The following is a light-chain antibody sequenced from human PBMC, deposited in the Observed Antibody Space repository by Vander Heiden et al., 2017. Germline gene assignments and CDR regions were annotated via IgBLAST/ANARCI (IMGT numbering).Light chain of an antibody. J-gene: IGKJ1*01. V-gene: IGKV3-20*01. Sequence: IVLTQSPGTLSLSPGERATLSCRASQSVSNSYVAWYQVRPGQAPKLLIYSASFRATGIPDRFTGSGSGADFTLTISRLEPGDFALYYCQQYGSSPRTFGQGTKVAIK. CDR1: QSVSNSY. CDR3: QQYGSSPRT. CDR2: SAS.